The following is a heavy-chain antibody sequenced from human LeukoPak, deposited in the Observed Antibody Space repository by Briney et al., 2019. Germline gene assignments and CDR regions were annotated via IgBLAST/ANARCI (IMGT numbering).Heavy chain of an antibody. CDR2: IYDSGST. CDR3: ARQSISGSSLSYFDY. Sequence: SETLSLTCTVSGGSISSYYWSWIRQPPGKGLEWIGNIYDSGSTNYNPSLKSRVTISFDTSKNQCSLKLSSVTAADTAVYYCARQSISGSSLSYFDYWGQGTLVNVSS. D-gene: IGHD3-22*01. J-gene: IGHJ4*02. V-gene: IGHV4-59*01. CDR1: GGSISSYY.